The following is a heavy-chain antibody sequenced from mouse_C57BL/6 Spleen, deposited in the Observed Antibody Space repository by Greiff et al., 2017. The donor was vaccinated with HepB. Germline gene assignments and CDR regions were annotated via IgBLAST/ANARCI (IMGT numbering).Heavy chain of an antibody. CDR1: GYTFTGYW. CDR3: ARNYDYVFDY. V-gene: IGHV1-9*01. J-gene: IGHJ2*01. CDR2: ILPGSGST. D-gene: IGHD2-4*01. Sequence: QVQLQQSGAELMKPGASVKLSCKATGYTFTGYWIEWVKQRPGHGLEWIGEILPGSGSTNYNEKFKGKATFTAYTSSNTAYMQLSSLTTEDAASYYCARNYDYVFDYWGQGTTLTVSS.